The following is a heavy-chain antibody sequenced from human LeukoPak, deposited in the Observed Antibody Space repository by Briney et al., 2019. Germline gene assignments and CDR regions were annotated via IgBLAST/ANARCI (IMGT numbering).Heavy chain of an antibody. Sequence: GGSLRLSCVASGFTFSNYGIHWVRQAPGKGLEWVSGISWNSGSIGYADSVKGRFTISRDNAKNSLYLQMNSLRAEDMALYYCAKDVGGTIFGVVIGAFDIWGQGTMVTVSS. CDR1: GFTFSNYG. J-gene: IGHJ3*02. V-gene: IGHV3-9*03. CDR2: ISWNSGSI. CDR3: AKDVGGTIFGVVIGAFDI. D-gene: IGHD3-3*01.